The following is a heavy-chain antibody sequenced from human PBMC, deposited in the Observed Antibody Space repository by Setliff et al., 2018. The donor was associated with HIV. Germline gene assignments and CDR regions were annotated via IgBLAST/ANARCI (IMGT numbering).Heavy chain of an antibody. CDR2: INYRGNT. D-gene: IGHD3-10*01. CDR1: GGSISTSRYY. J-gene: IGHJ6*03. Sequence: PEETLSLTCTVSGGSISTSRYYWGWIRQPPGKGLEWIGSINYRGNTYYNPSLKSRAAISVDTSKNQISLKLSSVTAADTAVYYCASLDGSESPYIYYYYMDVWGKGTEVTVSS. V-gene: IGHV4-39*01. CDR3: ASLDGSESPYIYYYYMDV.